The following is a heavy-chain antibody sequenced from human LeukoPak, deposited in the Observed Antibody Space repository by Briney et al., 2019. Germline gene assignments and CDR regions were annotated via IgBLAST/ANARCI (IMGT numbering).Heavy chain of an antibody. J-gene: IGHJ4*02. V-gene: IGHV3-48*01. D-gene: IGHD2-15*01. CDR2: ISSGATTI. Sequence: GGSLRLSCAASGFTFSSSTMNWVRQAPGKWLEWVSSISSGATTIYYADSVKGRFTVSRDNAKNSLYLQMRSLRADDTAVYYCARDGGSFFPLDCWGQGTLVTVSS. CDR3: ARDGGSFFPLDC. CDR1: GFTFSSST.